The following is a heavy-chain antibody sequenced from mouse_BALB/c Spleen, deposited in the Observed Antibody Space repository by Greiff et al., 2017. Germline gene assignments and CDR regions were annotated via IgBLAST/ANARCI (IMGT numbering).Heavy chain of an antibody. CDR3: ARSPYYRSYYFDY. CDR2: ISSGSSTI. Sequence: EVQGVESGGGLVQPGGSRKLSCAASGFTFSSFGMHWVRQAPEKGLEWVAYISSGSSTIYYADTVKGRFTISRDNPKNTLFLQMTSLRSEDTAMYYCARSPYYRSYYFDYWGQGTTLTVSS. D-gene: IGHD2-14*01. J-gene: IGHJ2*01. CDR1: GFTFSSFG. V-gene: IGHV5-17*02.